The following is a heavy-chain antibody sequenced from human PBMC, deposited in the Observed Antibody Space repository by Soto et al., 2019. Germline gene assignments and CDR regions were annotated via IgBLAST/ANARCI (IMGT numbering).Heavy chain of an antibody. CDR2: INAGNGNT. D-gene: IGHD1-26*01. V-gene: IGHV1-3*01. Sequence: ASVKVSCKASRYTFTTYAIHWVRQAPGQRLEWMGWINAGNGNTKYSQKFQGRVTITRDTSASTAYMELSSLRSEDTAVYYCARDSARGSYSYYFDYWGQGTLVTAPQ. CDR3: ARDSARGSYSYYFDY. J-gene: IGHJ4*02. CDR1: RYTFTTYA.